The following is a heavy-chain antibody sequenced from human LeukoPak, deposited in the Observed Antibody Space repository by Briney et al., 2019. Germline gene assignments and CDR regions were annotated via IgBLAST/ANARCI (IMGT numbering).Heavy chain of an antibody. J-gene: IGHJ3*02. Sequence: GGSLRLSCAASGLTVSSNFMSWVRQAPGKGLEWVSAIAYSAGNTYYADSVKGRFIISRDNSKNTLYLQMSSLRAEDTAIYYCAKLGLRFPFNAFDIWGQGTMVTVSS. V-gene: IGHV3-23*01. CDR1: GLTVSSNF. CDR3: AKLGLRFPFNAFDI. CDR2: IAYSAGNT. D-gene: IGHD3-16*01.